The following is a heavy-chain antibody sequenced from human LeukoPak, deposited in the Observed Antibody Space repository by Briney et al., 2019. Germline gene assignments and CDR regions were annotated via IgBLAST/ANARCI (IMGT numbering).Heavy chain of an antibody. CDR1: GYTFTGYY. CDR2: INPNSGGT. J-gene: IGHJ4*02. CDR3: ARMTYYDFWSGDY. V-gene: IGHV1-2*02. Sequence: ASVKVSCKASGYTFTGYYMHWVRQAPGQGLEWMGWINPNSGGTNYAQKFQGRVTMTRDTSISTAYVELSRLRSDDTAVYYCARMTYYDFWSGDYWGQGTLVTVSS. D-gene: IGHD3-3*01.